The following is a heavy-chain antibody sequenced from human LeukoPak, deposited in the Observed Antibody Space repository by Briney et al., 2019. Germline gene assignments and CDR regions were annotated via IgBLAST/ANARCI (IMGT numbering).Heavy chain of an antibody. CDR2: INPSGGST. V-gene: IGHV1-46*01. Sequence: ASVKVSCKASGYTFTSYYMHWVRQAPGQGLEWMGIINPSGGSTSYAQKFQGRVTMTRDTSTSTVYMELSSLRSEDTAVYYCARDLLEYSGSYQPADYWGQGTLVTVSS. CDR1: GYTFTSYY. J-gene: IGHJ4*02. D-gene: IGHD1-26*01. CDR3: ARDLLEYSGSYQPADY.